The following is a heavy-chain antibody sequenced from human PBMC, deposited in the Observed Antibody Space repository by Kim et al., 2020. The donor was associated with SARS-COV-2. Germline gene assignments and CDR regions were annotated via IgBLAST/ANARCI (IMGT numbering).Heavy chain of an antibody. J-gene: IGHJ4*02. D-gene: IGHD2-21*01. V-gene: IGHV3-48*02. CDR2: TI. Sequence: TIYYADSVKGRFTISRDNAKNSLYLQMNSLRDEDTAVYYCARVGGDYIDYWGQGTMVTVSS. CDR3: ARVGGDYIDY.